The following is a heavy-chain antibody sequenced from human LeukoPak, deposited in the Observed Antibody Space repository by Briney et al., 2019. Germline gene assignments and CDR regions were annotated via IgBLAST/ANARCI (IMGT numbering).Heavy chain of an antibody. CDR1: GGSISSGGYS. Sequence: PSETLSLTCAVPGGSISSGGYSWSWIRQPPGKGLEWIGYIYHSGSTYYNPSLKSRVTISVDRSKNQFSLKLSSVTAADTAVYYCARVLSTYYYYGMDVWGQGTTVTVSS. D-gene: IGHD2-8*02. CDR3: ARVLSTYYYYGMDV. V-gene: IGHV4-30-2*01. J-gene: IGHJ6*02. CDR2: IYHSGST.